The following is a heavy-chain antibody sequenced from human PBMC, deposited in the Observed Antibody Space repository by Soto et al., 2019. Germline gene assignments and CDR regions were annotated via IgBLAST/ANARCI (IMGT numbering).Heavy chain of an antibody. V-gene: IGHV4-59*12. Sequence: PSETLSLTCTVSGGSISSYYWSWIRQPPGKGLEWIGYIYYSGSTNYNPSLKSRVTISVDTSKNQFSLKLSSVTAADTAVYYCARSMHYSDGSNYSPFDDRGQGTLVTVSS. CDR1: GGSISSYY. CDR2: IYYSGST. D-gene: IGHD3-22*01. CDR3: ARSMHYSDGSNYSPFDD. J-gene: IGHJ4*02.